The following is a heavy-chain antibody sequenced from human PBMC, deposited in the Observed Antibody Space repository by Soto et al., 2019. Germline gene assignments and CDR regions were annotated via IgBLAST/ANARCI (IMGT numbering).Heavy chain of an antibody. V-gene: IGHV3-30*18. CDR1: GFTFSNYA. CDR3: ANSWTTLTTGFDF. D-gene: IGHD4-17*01. J-gene: IGHJ4*02. Sequence: PGESLKISCVASGFTFSNYAMHWVRQAPGKGLGWVAVISSDGSEKYYLDSVRDRFTISRDNSKNTLYLQMNNLRPEDTAMYYCANSWTTLTTGFDFWGQGALVTVSS. CDR2: ISSDGSEK.